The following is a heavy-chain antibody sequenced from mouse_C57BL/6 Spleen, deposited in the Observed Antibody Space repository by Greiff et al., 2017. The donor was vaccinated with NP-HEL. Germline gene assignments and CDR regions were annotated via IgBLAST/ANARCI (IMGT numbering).Heavy chain of an antibody. Sequence: EVHLVESGGGLVKPGGSLKLSCAASGFTFSSYAMSWVRQTPEKRLEWVATISDGGSYTYYPDNVKGRFTISRDNAKNNLYLQMSHLKSEDTAMYYCARIPRYYGSSYRYFDVWGTGTTVTVSS. CDR2: ISDGGSYT. J-gene: IGHJ1*03. D-gene: IGHD1-1*01. CDR1: GFTFSSYA. V-gene: IGHV5-4*01. CDR3: ARIPRYYGSSYRYFDV.